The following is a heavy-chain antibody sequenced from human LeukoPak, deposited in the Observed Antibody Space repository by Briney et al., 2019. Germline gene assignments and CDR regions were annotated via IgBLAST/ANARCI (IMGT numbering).Heavy chain of an antibody. CDR2: ISGSGGNT. CDR1: GFSVSGNY. J-gene: IGHJ4*02. Sequence: PGGSLRLSCAASGFSVSGNYMSWVRQAPGKGLEWVSAISGSGGNTYYTDSVKGRFTISRDNSKNTVYLQMNSLRAEDTAVYYCAKWREGSASLFEYWGQGALVTVSS. V-gene: IGHV3-23*01. D-gene: IGHD6-19*01. CDR3: AKWREGSASLFEY.